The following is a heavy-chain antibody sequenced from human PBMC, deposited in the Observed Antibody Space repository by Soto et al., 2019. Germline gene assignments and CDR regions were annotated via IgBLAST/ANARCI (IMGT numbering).Heavy chain of an antibody. V-gene: IGHV1-46*01. J-gene: IGHJ1*01. CDR3: ARGGLQH. CDR2: INPSGGNT. CDR1: GYTFTTYD. Sequence: QVQLVQSGAEVKKPGASVKVSCKASGYTFTTYDMHWVRQAPGQGLEWMGMINPSGGNTGYAQKFQGRVTVTMDTSTNTVYMDLGSLRSEDTAMYYCARGGLQHWGQGTLVTVSS.